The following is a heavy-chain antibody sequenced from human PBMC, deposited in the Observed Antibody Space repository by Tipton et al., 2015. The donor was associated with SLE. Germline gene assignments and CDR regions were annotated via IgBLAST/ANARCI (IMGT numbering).Heavy chain of an antibody. CDR1: GGSISSGSYY. Sequence: TLSLTCSVSGGSISSGSYYWSWIRQPAGKGLERIGRIYSRGSTNSNLSLKSRVTISADTSKNQFSLILSSVTAADTAVYYCARETTHRNLSRRSRFHIPAGASKNPFTLMLSYETAADTAVYYCAREGAEKVRTSYYYYMDVWGKGTTVTISS. CDR3: ARETTHRNLSRRSRFHIPAGASKNPFTLMLSYETAADTAVYYCAREGAEKVRTSYYYYMDV. V-gene: IGHV4-61*02. J-gene: IGHJ6*03. D-gene: IGHD3-10*01. CDR2: IYSRGST.